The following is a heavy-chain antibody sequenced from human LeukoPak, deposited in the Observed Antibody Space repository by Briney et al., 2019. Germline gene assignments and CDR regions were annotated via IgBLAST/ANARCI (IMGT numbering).Heavy chain of an antibody. Sequence: GRSLRLSCAASGFTFSSYGMHWVRQAPGKGLEWVAVISYDGSNKYYADSVKGRFTISRDNSKNTLYLQMNSLRAEDTAVYYCAKDLDGWFGDSSRYYYYGMDVWGQGTTVTVSS. CDR3: AKDLDGWFGDSSRYYYYGMDV. V-gene: IGHV3-30*18. J-gene: IGHJ6*02. CDR1: GFTFSSYG. D-gene: IGHD3-10*01. CDR2: ISYDGSNK.